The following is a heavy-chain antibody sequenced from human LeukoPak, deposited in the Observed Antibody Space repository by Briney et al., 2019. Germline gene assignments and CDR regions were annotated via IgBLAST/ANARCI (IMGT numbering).Heavy chain of an antibody. J-gene: IGHJ4*02. Sequence: KPSETLSLTCAVYGGSFSGYYWSWIRQPPGKGLEWIGEINHSGSTNYNPSLKSRVTISVDTSRNQFSLRLSSVTAADTAVYYCTQGAGWLIDYWGQGILVSVSS. CDR3: TQGAGWLIDY. CDR1: GGSFSGYY. CDR2: INHSGST. V-gene: IGHV4-34*03. D-gene: IGHD3-16*01.